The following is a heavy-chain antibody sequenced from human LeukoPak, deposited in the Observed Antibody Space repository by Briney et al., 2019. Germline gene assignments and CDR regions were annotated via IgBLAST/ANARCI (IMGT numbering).Heavy chain of an antibody. CDR2: INPNNGAT. J-gene: IGHJ2*01. D-gene: IGHD3-16*01. V-gene: IGHV1-2*02. CDR3: ARGGATYDGTDYSPYR. Sequence: ASVTVSCKASGYDFTDFHVHWVRLAPGQGLEWMGWINPNNGATKYAHTFQGRVSMTRDISITTVYMELSKLRSDDTAVYYCARGGATYDGTDYSPYRWGRGTLVTVSS. CDR1: GYDFTDFH.